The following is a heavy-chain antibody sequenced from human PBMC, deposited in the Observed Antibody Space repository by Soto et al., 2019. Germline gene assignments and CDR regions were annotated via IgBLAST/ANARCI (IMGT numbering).Heavy chain of an antibody. CDR2: ISAYNGNT. CDR1: GYRFSSFG. Sequence: GASVKVSCKASGYRFSSFGIIWVRHAPGQGLEWMGWISAYNGNTNYAQKFQGRVTMSTDTSTSSAYMELRSLRSDDTAVYYCARPLDYYFYDMDAWGQGTTVTVSS. CDR3: ARPLDYYFYDMDA. V-gene: IGHV1-18*01. J-gene: IGHJ6*02.